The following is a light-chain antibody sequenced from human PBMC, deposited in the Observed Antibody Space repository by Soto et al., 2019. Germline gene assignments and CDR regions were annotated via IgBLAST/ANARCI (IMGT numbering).Light chain of an antibody. Sequence: QSVLAQPRSVSESPGQSVTISCTGTSSDVGGYDLVSWYQQHPGKAPKLMIYDVTKRPSGVPDRFSGSRSGNTASLTISGLQAEDDAHYYCCSYAGTYTFYVFGTGTKLTV. V-gene: IGLV2-11*01. CDR2: DVT. J-gene: IGLJ1*01. CDR3: CSYAGTYTFYV. CDR1: SSDVGGYDL.